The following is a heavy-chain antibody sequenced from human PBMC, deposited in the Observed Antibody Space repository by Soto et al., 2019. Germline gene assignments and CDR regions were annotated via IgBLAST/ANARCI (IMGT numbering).Heavy chain of an antibody. CDR3: ARALITMFGVFTNYYYYRMAA. J-gene: IGHJ6*02. CDR2: ITPTAST. D-gene: IGHD3-3*01. CDR1: GGSFTGYC. V-gene: IGHV4-34*01. Sequence: ETLCLTCAAYGGSFTGYCWIWIRQPPGKGLEWIGGITPTASTNYIPSLKSRVTISVDTAKNQFSLKLSSVPAADTAGYDCARALITMFGVFTNYYYYRMAARAQATSVT.